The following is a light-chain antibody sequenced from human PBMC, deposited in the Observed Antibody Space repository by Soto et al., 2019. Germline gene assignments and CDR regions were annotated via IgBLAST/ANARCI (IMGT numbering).Light chain of an antibody. J-gene: IGLJ1*01. CDR1: SSDVGSYNL. CDR2: EGS. CDR3: CSYASSGTYV. V-gene: IGLV2-23*01. Sequence: QSALTQPASVSGSPGQSITISCTGTSSDVGSYNLVSWYQQHPGKAPKLMIYEGSKRPSGISSRFSGSKSGNTASLTISGLQAEDEADFDCCSYASSGTYVFGTGTKLTVL.